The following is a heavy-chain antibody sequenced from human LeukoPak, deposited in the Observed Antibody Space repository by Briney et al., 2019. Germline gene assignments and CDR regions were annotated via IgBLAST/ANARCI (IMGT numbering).Heavy chain of an antibody. V-gene: IGHV4-59*08. CDR3: ARGSRGYSSARYWFDP. CDR1: GGSISFYY. D-gene: IGHD6-25*01. J-gene: IGHJ5*02. Sequence: SETLSLTCTVSGGSISFYYWSWIRQPPGKGLECIGYIYYSGSTNYNPSLRSRVNISVDTSKNQFSLKLSSVTAADTAVYYCARGSRGYSSARYWFDPWGQGTLVTVSS. CDR2: IYYSGST.